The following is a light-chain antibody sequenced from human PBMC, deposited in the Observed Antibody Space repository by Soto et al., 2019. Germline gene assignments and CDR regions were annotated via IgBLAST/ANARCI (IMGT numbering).Light chain of an antibody. J-gene: IGLJ2*01. CDR2: DNN. CDR1: SSNIGNNY. V-gene: IGLV1-51*01. Sequence: QSVLTQPPSVSAAPGQKVTISCSGSSSNIGNNYVSWYQQFPGTAPKLLIYDNNNRPSGIPDRFSGSKSATSATLGITGLLTGDEADYYCGAWDSSLGAVVFGGGTKVTVL. CDR3: GAWDSSLGAVV.